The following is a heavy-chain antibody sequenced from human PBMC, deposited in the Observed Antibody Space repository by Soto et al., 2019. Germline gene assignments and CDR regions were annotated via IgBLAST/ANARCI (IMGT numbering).Heavy chain of an antibody. V-gene: IGHV4-59*08. CDR3: ARRPWFGAIGGWFDP. Sequence: QVQLQESGPGLVKPSETLSLTCTVSGGSINSYYWNWIRQPPGKGLEWIGDIYYSGTTNYNPSLKSRVTISEDTSKNQFSLKLSSVTAADTAVYYCARRPWFGAIGGWFDPWGQGTLVTVSS. CDR1: GGSINSYY. CDR2: IYYSGTT. J-gene: IGHJ5*02. D-gene: IGHD3-10*01.